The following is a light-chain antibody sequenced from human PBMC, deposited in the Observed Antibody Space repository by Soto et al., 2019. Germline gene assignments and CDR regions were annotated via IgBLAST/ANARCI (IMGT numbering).Light chain of an antibody. CDR3: SSYAGTHVV. CDR1: SSDVGGYNY. CDR2: DVS. J-gene: IGLJ1*01. Sequence: QSALTQPPSASGSPGQPVTVSCTGTSSDVGGYNYVSWYQQHPDKAPKLMIYDVSKRPSGVPDRFSGSKSGNTASLIVSGLQAEDEADYYCSSYAGTHVVFGTGTKVTVL. V-gene: IGLV2-8*01.